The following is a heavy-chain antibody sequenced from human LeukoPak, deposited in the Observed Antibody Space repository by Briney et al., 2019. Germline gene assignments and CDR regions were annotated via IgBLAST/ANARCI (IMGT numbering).Heavy chain of an antibody. J-gene: IGHJ3*02. CDR2: IYYSGST. V-gene: IGHV4-59*08. Sequence: GSLRLSCAASGFAFSTYWMDWVRQAPGKGLEWIGYIYYSGSTNYNPSLKSRVTISVDTSKNQFSLKLSSVTAADTAVYYCASFTMVRGKGDAFDIWGQGTMVTVSS. D-gene: IGHD3-10*01. CDR1: GFAFSTYW. CDR3: ASFTMVRGKGDAFDI.